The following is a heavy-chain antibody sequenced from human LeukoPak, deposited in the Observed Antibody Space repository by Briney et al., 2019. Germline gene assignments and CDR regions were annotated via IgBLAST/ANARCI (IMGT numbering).Heavy chain of an antibody. CDR2: ISYDGSNK. D-gene: IGHD6-19*01. V-gene: IGHV3-30*18. Sequence: PGGSLRLSCAASGFTFSSYGMHWVRQAPGKGLEWVAVISYDGSNKYYADSVKGRFTISRDNCKNTLYLQMNSLRAEDTAVYYCAKVGTVAGSWSFDYWGQGTLVTVSS. CDR3: AKVGTVAGSWSFDY. CDR1: GFTFSSYG. J-gene: IGHJ4*02.